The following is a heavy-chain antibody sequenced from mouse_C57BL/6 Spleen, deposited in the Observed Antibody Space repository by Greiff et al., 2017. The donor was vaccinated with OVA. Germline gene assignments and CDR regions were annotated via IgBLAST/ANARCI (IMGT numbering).Heavy chain of an antibody. Sequence: QVQLQQPGAELVMPGASVKLSCKASGYTFTSYWMHWVKQRPGQGLEWIGEIDPSDSYTNYNQKFKGKSTLTVDKSSSTAYMQLSSLTSEDSAVYYWARGVVTAHWYFDVWGTGPTVTVSS. CDR1: GYTFTSYW. D-gene: IGHD2-2*01. J-gene: IGHJ1*03. CDR2: IDPSDSYT. V-gene: IGHV1-69*01. CDR3: ARGVVTAHWYFDV.